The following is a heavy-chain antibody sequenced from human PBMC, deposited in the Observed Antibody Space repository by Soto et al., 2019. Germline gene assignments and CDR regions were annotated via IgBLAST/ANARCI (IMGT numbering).Heavy chain of an antibody. D-gene: IGHD2-2*01. Sequence: GASVKVSCKASGYTFTSYGISWVRQAPGQGLEWMGWISAYNGNTNYAQKLQGRVTMTTDTPTSTAYMELRSLRSDDTAVYYCASLGYCSSTSCYEGWFDPWGQGTLVTVSS. J-gene: IGHJ5*02. CDR2: ISAYNGNT. V-gene: IGHV1-18*01. CDR3: ASLGYCSSTSCYEGWFDP. CDR1: GYTFTSYG.